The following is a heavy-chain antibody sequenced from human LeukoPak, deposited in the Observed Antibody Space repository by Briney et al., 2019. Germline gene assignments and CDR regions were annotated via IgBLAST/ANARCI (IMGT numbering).Heavy chain of an antibody. CDR2: INPNSGGT. D-gene: IGHD6-13*01. J-gene: IGHJ4*02. V-gene: IGHV1-2*02. CDR1: GYTFTGYY. Sequence: ASVKVSCKASGYTFTGYYMHWVRQAPGQGPEWMGWINPNSGGTNYAQKFQGRVTMTRDTSISTAYMELSRLRSDDTAVYYCATEAAAAPAPDYWGQGTLVTVSS. CDR3: ATEAAAAPAPDY.